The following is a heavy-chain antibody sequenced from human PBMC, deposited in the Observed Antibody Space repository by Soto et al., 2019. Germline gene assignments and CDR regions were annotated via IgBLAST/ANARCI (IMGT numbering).Heavy chain of an antibody. CDR2: IYHSGST. V-gene: IGHV4-38-2*01. CDR1: GYSISRVYY. D-gene: IGHD3-10*01. J-gene: IGHJ5*02. Sequence: SETLSLTCAVSGYSISRVYYWGWIRQPPGKGLEGIGRIYHSGSTYYNRSLTSSVTISVDTSKTQFSLKLSSVTAADTDVYYCASAPFEVRERSLNWFDPWGQGTMVTVSS. CDR3: ASAPFEVRERSLNWFDP.